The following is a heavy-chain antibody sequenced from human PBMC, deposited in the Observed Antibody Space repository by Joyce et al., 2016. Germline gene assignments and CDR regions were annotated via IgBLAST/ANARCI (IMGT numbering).Heavy chain of an antibody. Sequence: QVQLQQWGAGLLKPSETLSLTCAVYGGSFSGYYWSWIRRPPGKGLGWIGAIAQSGSTNYNPALKSRVTISGDTSKNQFSLKLRSVTAADTAVYYCARAGYYDSSAYYHGDFDYWGQGTLVTVSS. CDR2: IAQSGST. V-gene: IGHV4-34*01. D-gene: IGHD3-22*01. J-gene: IGHJ4*02. CDR1: GGSFSGYY. CDR3: ARAGYYDSSAYYHGDFDY.